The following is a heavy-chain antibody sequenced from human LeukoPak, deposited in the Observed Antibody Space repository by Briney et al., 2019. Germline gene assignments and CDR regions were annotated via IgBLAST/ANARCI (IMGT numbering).Heavy chain of an antibody. CDR1: GGSISSYY. CDR3: ARQYGDDARAFDY. D-gene: IGHD4-17*01. CDR2: IYISGST. J-gene: IGHJ4*02. Sequence: SETLSLTCTVSGGSISSYYWSWIRRPAGKGLEWIGRIYISGSTNYNPSLKSRVTMSVDTSKNQFSLKLTSVTAADTAVYYCARQYGDDARAFDYWGQGTLVTVSS. V-gene: IGHV4-4*07.